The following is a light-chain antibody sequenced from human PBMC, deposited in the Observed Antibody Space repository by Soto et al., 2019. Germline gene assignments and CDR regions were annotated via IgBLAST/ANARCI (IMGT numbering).Light chain of an antibody. CDR3: LQDHDDSWT. CDR2: DAS. J-gene: IGKJ1*01. Sequence: EFVLKQSQGTLSLSPWERAALSLSASQTVRNNYLAWYQQKPGQAPRLLIYDASSRATNIPARFRGSRSGTEFTLTVSSLQPEDFATYYCLQDHDDSWTFGQGTKVDIK. V-gene: IGKV3-20*01. CDR1: QTVRNNY.